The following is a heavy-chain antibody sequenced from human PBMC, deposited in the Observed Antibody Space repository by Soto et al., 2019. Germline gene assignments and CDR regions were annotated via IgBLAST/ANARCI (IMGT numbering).Heavy chain of an antibody. V-gene: IGHV4-34*02. D-gene: IGHD6-6*01. J-gene: IGHJ6*02. Sequence: QVQLQQWGAGLLKPSETLSLTCAVYGGSFSAYLWTWIRQPPGKGLEWIGEINHTGVANYNPSLKIRVTISVDTSKNQFSLNLNSVTAADTGVYYCARARNLHLMDAWGQGTTVTVSS. CDR2: INHTGVA. CDR3: ARARNLHLMDA. CDR1: GGSFSAYL.